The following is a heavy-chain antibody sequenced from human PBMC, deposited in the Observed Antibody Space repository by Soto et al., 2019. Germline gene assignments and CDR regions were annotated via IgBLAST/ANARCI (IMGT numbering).Heavy chain of an antibody. Sequence: GGSLRLSCAASGFTFSSYSMNWVRQAPGKGLEWVSSISSSSSYIYYADSVKGRFTISRDNAKNSLYLQMNSLRAEDTAVYYCARDGWFGAERGVSFDYWGQGTLVTVSS. J-gene: IGHJ4*02. CDR3: ARDGWFGAERGVSFDY. CDR1: GFTFSSYS. D-gene: IGHD3-10*01. CDR2: ISSSSSYI. V-gene: IGHV3-21*01.